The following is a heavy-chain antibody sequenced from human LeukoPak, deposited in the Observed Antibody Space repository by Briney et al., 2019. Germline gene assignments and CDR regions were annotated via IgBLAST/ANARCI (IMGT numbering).Heavy chain of an antibody. CDR3: ARGRPHGNDY. Sequence: GGSLRLFCAASGFTFSSYWMDWVRQAPGKGPVWVSRIASDGSSTTYADAVRGRFSISRDNAKNTLYLQMDSLRVEDTAVYYCARGRPHGNDYWGQGTLVTVSS. CDR1: GFTFSSYW. V-gene: IGHV3-74*01. J-gene: IGHJ4*02. D-gene: IGHD4-23*01. CDR2: IASDGSST.